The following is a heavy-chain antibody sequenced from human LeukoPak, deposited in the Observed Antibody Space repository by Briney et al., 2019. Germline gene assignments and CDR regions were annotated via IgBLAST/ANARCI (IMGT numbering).Heavy chain of an antibody. CDR1: GYTFTGYY. CDR3: ARSFYYDSSETFDY. CDR2: INPNSGGT. V-gene: IGHV1-2*02. Sequence: GASVKVSCKASGYTFTGYYVHWVRQAPGQGLEWMGWINPNSGGTNYAQKFQGRVTMTRDTSISTAYMELSRLRSDDTAVYYCARSFYYDSSETFDYWGQGTLVTVSS. D-gene: IGHD3-22*01. J-gene: IGHJ4*02.